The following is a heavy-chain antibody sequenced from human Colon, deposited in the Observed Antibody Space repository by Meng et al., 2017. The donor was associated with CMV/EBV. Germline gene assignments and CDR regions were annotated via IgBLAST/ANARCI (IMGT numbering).Heavy chain of an antibody. Sequence: GESLKISRAASGFSVSSDYMTWVRQAPGKGLEWVSVIYGSHNTNYIKSVKGRFTISRDDSKNIVFLQMNDLRAEDTAVYYCAREEGYCDRTECADWGQGTRVTVSS. CDR1: GFSVSSDY. J-gene: IGHJ4*02. V-gene: IGHV3-53*01. CDR2: IYGSHNT. D-gene: IGHD3-9*01. CDR3: AREEGYCDRTECAD.